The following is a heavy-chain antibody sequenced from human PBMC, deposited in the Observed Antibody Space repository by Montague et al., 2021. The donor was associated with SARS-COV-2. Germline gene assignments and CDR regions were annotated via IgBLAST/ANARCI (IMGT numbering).Heavy chain of an antibody. V-gene: IGHV4-39*01. D-gene: IGHD6-19*01. CDR3: ARHDIAKVQWLVLIEINNDAFDI. Sequence: SETLSLTCTVSGGSISSSSYDWGRHRQPKGQGLVWIRNINYSGSNNYNPYIKSRVTVYADKSKNQFTLKLRSVTAADTAVYYCARHDIAKVQWLVLIEINNDAFDIWGQGTMVTVSS. CDR2: INYSGSN. CDR1: GGSISSSSYD. J-gene: IGHJ3*02.